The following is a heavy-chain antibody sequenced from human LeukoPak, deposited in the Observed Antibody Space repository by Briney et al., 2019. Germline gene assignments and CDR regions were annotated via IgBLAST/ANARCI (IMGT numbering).Heavy chain of an antibody. D-gene: IGHD5-12*01. CDR1: GFTFNDYA. Sequence: GGSLRLSCVASGFTFNDYAMHWVRQAPGKGLEWVSGVSWNSGSIGYADSVKGRFTISRDSAKNSLYLQMDSLRAEDTALYYCAKDEYSGFGSFGLWGQGTLVTVSS. CDR3: AKDEYSGFGSFGL. J-gene: IGHJ4*02. V-gene: IGHV3-9*01. CDR2: VSWNSGSI.